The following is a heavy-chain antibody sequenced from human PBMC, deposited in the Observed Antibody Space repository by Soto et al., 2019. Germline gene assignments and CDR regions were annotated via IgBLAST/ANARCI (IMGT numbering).Heavy chain of an antibody. V-gene: IGHV4-31*03. CDR1: GGSISSGGYY. J-gene: IGHJ5*02. D-gene: IGHD3-10*01. CDR3: AREGYYYGSGSSNWFDP. CDR2: IYYSGST. Sequence: QVQLQESGPGLVKPSQTLSLTCTVSGGSISSGGYYWSWIRQHPGKGLEWIGYIYYSGSTYYNPALKSRVTRAGDTSKNQFSLKLSSVTAADTAVYYCAREGYYYGSGSSNWFDPWGQGTLVTVSS.